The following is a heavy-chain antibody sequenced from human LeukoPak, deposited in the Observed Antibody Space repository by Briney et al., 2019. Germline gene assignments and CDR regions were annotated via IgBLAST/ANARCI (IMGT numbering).Heavy chain of an antibody. D-gene: IGHD5-18*01. V-gene: IGHV1-46*01. J-gene: IGHJ5*02. CDR3: ARGSGGYSYGLYNWFDP. Sequence: ASVKVSCKASGYTFTSYYMHWVRQAPGQGLEWMGIINPSGGSTSYAQKFQGRVTMTTDTSTSTAYMELRSLRSDDTAVYYCARGSGGYSYGLYNWFDPWGQGTLVTVSS. CDR1: GYTFTSYY. CDR2: INPSGGST.